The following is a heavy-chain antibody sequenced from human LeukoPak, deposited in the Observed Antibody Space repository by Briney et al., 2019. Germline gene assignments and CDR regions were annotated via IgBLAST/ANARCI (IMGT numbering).Heavy chain of an antibody. CDR1: GVSISSSNSY. J-gene: IGHJ5*02. CDR2: IYYSGNT. Sequence: SETLSLTCTVSGVSISSSNSYWGWIRQPPGKGLEWIGSIYYSGNTYYNASLKSQVSISIDTSKNQFSLRLTSVTAADTAVYYCARGNNWNDEQNWFDPWGQGTLVTVSS. CDR3: ARGNNWNDEQNWFDP. D-gene: IGHD1-1*01. V-gene: IGHV4-39*01.